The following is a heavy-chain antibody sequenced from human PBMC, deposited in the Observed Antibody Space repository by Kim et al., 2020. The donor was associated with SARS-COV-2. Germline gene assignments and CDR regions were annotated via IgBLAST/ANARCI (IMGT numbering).Heavy chain of an antibody. CDR2: IYQSVST. J-gene: IGHJ4*02. CDR1: GYSISRGYY. V-gene: IGHV4-38-2*02. CDR3: ACPHYYDSSGTFDY. Sequence: SETLSLTCTVSGYSISRGYYWGGIRQPPGKGLEWIGSIYQSVSTYYNPSLKSRVTISVDTSKNQFSLKLSSVTAADTAVYYCACPHYYDSSGTFDYWGQGTLVTVSS. D-gene: IGHD3-22*01.